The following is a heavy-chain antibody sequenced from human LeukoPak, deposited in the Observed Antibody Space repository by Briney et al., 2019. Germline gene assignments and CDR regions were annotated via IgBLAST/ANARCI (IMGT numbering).Heavy chain of an antibody. CDR2: ISSSSSTI. CDR1: GFISSDYS. Sequence: GRSLRLSCAASGFISSDYSLHWVRQAPGKGLEWVSYISSSSSTIYYADSVKGRFTISRDNAKNSLYLQMNSLRAEDTAVYYCAREGGLDYWGQGTLVTVSS. CDR3: AREGGLDY. V-gene: IGHV3-48*01. D-gene: IGHD3-16*01. J-gene: IGHJ4*02.